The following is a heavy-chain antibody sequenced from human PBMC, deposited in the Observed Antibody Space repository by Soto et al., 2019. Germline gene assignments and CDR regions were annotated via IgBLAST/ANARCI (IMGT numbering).Heavy chain of an antibody. D-gene: IGHD2-2*01. CDR3: ARGHLAVVPVASWFYYMDV. Sequence: QVQLVQSGAEVEKPGASVKVSCKASGYTFTNYAVHWVRQAPGQRREWMGWINAGNGNTRFLQNLQGRVTITRDTSARTVYMELSSLRSEDTAVYYCARGHLAVVPVASWFYYMDVWGKGTTVTVSS. V-gene: IGHV1-3*01. J-gene: IGHJ6*03. CDR1: GYTFTNYA. CDR2: INAGNGNT.